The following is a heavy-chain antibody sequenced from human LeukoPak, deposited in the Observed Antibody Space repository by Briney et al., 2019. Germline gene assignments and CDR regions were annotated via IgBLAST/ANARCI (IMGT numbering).Heavy chain of an antibody. D-gene: IGHD3-10*01. CDR2: IYTSGSA. CDR3: ARGDYYGSGNPNFDY. J-gene: IGHJ4*02. V-gene: IGHV4-4*07. Sequence: SETLSLTCNVSGVSISSYYWSWIRQPAGKGLEWIGRIYTSGSANYNPSLKSRVTISVDRSKNQFSLKLSSVTAADTAVYYCARGDYYGSGNPNFDYWGQGTLVTVSS. CDR1: GVSISSYY.